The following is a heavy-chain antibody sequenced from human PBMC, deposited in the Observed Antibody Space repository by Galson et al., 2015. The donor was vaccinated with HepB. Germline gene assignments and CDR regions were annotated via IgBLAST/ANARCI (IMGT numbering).Heavy chain of an antibody. CDR3: ARPPVGDPDSGTPLYYFDS. CDR2: ISRKSNYI. J-gene: IGHJ4*02. D-gene: IGHD3-10*01. CDR1: GSTFKTYS. V-gene: IGHV3-21*01. Sequence: SLRLSCAGSGSTFKTYSMNWVRQAPGQGLDWISSISRKSNYIYYADSVKGRFTISRDNAKKSLFLQMNTLRAEDTAVYFCARPPVGDPDSGTPLYYFDSWGQGALVIVSS.